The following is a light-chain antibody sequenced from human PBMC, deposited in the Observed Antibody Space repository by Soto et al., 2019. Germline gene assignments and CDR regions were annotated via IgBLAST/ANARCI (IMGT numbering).Light chain of an antibody. CDR2: DTS. J-gene: IGKJ4*01. CDR1: QSVSGY. V-gene: IGKV3-11*01. CDR3: HQRSNWPST. Sequence: EIVLTQSPATLSLSPGERATLSCRASQSVSGYLAWYQQKPGQAPRLLIYDTSNRATGIPARFSGSGSGTDFTLTISSLAPEDFAVYYCHQRSNWPSTFGGGTKVEIK.